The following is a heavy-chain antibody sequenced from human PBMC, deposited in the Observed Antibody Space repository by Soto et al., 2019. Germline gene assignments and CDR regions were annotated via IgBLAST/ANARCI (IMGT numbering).Heavy chain of an antibody. CDR1: GLVFNTYW. V-gene: IGHV3-7*03. J-gene: IGHJ5*02. D-gene: IGHD3-10*01. CDR2: IDQDGSAT. CDR3: ATPGSYSGGT. Sequence: VQLVESGGGVVQPGGSLRLSCAASGLVFNTYWVEWVRQAPGKGLEWVASIDQDGSATYYADSVKGRFTISRDNAADSAHLHMNSLRVGDTAIYYCATPGSYSGGTWGQGTLVTVTS.